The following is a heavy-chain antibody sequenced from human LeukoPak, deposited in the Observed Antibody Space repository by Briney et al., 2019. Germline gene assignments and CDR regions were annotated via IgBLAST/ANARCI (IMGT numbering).Heavy chain of an antibody. CDR1: GLTLPIYG. V-gene: IGHV3-30*02. J-gene: IGHJ4*02. D-gene: IGHD4-23*01. Sequence: LSLSRVLSGLTLPIYGLLGVTRASNRGLGGVALVRNDGFNTYHSNSVKGRFSISRDDSKNTVYLQMNSLRAEDTALYYGAIDRGKDYFGDWGQGTQVTVSS. CDR2: VRNDGFNT. CDR3: AIDRGKDYFGD.